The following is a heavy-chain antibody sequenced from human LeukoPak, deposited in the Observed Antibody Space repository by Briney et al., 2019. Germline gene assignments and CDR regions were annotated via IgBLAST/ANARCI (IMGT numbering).Heavy chain of an antibody. Sequence: GGSLRLSCATPGFNFNIYSMHWVRQAPGKGLEWVSYIINSGTTIYYADSVRGRFTISRDNAKSSLYLQMNSLRAEDTAVYYCARAGSYYNSFEFWGQGTMVTVSS. CDR3: ARAGSYYNSFEF. J-gene: IGHJ3*01. CDR1: GFNFNIYS. CDR2: IINSGTTI. V-gene: IGHV3-48*04. D-gene: IGHD1-26*01.